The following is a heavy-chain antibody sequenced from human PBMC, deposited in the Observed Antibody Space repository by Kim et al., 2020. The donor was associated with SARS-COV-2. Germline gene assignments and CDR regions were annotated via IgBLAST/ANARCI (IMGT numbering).Heavy chain of an antibody. J-gene: IGHJ4*02. V-gene: IGHV3-11*06. D-gene: IGHD6-19*01. Sequence: ADPEKGLFTISRDNAKNSLYLKMNSLRAEDTAVYYCARAYSSGWAYFDYWGQGTLVTVSS. CDR3: ARAYSSGWAYFDY.